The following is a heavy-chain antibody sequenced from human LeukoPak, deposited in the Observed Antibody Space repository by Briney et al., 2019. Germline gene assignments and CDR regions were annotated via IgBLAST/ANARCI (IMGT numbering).Heavy chain of an antibody. J-gene: IGHJ5*02. CDR3: ARGRSSSWYGSWFDP. V-gene: IGHV4-34*01. CDR1: GGSFSGYY. Sequence: PSETLSLTCAVYGGSFSGYYWSWIRQPPGKGLEWIGEINHSGSTNYNPSLKSRVTISVDTSKNQFSLKLSSVTAADTAVYYCARGRSSSWYGSWFDPWGQGTLVTASS. CDR2: INHSGST. D-gene: IGHD6-13*01.